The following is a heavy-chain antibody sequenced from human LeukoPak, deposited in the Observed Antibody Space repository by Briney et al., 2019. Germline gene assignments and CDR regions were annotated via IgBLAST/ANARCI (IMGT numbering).Heavy chain of an antibody. D-gene: IGHD5-18*01. Sequence: KASETLSLTCTVSGGSISSYYWSRIRQPPGKGLEWIGYIYYSGSTNYNPSLKSRVTISVDTSKNQFSLKLSSVTAADTAVYYCARQDTAMVPFDYWGQGTLVTVSS. J-gene: IGHJ4*02. CDR3: ARQDTAMVPFDY. CDR2: IYYSGST. V-gene: IGHV4-59*08. CDR1: GGSISSYY.